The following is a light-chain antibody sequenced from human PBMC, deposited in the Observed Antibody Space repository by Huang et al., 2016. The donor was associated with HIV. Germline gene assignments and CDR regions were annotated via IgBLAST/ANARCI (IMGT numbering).Light chain of an antibody. J-gene: IGKJ1*01. CDR1: QSVSSTY. CDR3: QQYGSSPRT. CDR2: GAS. V-gene: IGKV3-20*01. Sequence: EIVLTQSPGTLSLSPGERATLSCRASQSVSSTYLAWYQQKPGQAPSLLIYGASSRATGIPDRFSGSGSGTEFTLTITRLEPEDFAVYYCQQYGSSPRTFGQGTKVEIK.